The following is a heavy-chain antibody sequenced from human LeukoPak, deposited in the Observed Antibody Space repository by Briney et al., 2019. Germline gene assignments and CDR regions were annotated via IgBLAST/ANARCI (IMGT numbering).Heavy chain of an antibody. CDR3: AKDYSEIVIHYYFDY. V-gene: IGHV3-23*01. Sequence: PGGSLRLSCAASGFTVTDNYMNWVRQSSGKGLEWVSGISGSGISTYYADSVKGRFTISRDNSKNTLYVQMNSLRAEDTGIYYCAKDYSEIVIHYYFDYWGQGTLVTVSS. CDR1: GFTVTDNY. CDR2: ISGSGIST. J-gene: IGHJ4*02. D-gene: IGHD2/OR15-2a*01.